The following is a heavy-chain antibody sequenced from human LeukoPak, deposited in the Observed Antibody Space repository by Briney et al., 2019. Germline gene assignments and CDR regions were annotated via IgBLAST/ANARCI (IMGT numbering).Heavy chain of an antibody. CDR3: ARAFYSSSSGGGNYFDY. CDR2: LNPNNGTT. Sequence: GASVKVSCTPSGYTFTSFDINWVRQAPGQGLEWMGYLNPNNGTTGYAQEFQGRVTLTRDTSRGTAYMEVNSLKSDDTAIYFCARAFYSSSSGGGNYFDYWGLGTMVTVSS. J-gene: IGHJ4*01. CDR1: GYTFTSFD. V-gene: IGHV1-8*01. D-gene: IGHD6-6*01.